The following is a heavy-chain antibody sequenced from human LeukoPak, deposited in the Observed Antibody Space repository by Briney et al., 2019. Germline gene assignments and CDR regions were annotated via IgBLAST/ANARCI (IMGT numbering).Heavy chain of an antibody. CDR2: IYYNGSI. CDR1: GQSISSRSHH. CDR3: ARQGGWGGAASLIEF. J-gene: IGHJ4*02. Sequence: SETLSLTCSVFGQSISSRSHHWGWIRQPPGKGLEWIGNIYYNGSIFYNPSLKSRVTISVDTSKNQFSLKLSSVTASDTAIFYCARQGGWGGAASLIEFWGQGTLVTVSS. V-gene: IGHV4-39*01. D-gene: IGHD1-26*01.